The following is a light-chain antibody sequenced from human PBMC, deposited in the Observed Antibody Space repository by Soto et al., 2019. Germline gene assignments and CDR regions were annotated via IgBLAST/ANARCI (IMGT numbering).Light chain of an antibody. Sequence: YELTQAPSMSVAPGQTARITCGGNNIGSKSVHWYQQRPGQAPVVVIYDDTDRPSGIPERFSGSNSGNTATLTISGVEAGDEADYYCQVRETNTDHLVFGGGTKLTVL. CDR1: NIGSKS. CDR2: DDT. J-gene: IGLJ3*02. CDR3: QVRETNTDHLV. V-gene: IGLV3-21*02.